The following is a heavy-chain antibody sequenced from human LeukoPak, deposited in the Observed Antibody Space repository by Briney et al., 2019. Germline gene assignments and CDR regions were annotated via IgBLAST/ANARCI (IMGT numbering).Heavy chain of an antibody. CDR2: ISYDGSNK. CDR1: GFTFSSYA. D-gene: IGHD3-10*01. CDR3: ARDDYGSGSYYQGYFDY. Sequence: GGSLRLSCAASGFTFSSYAMHWVRQAPGKGLEWVAVISYDGSNKYYADSVKGRFTISRDNSKNTLYLQMNSLRAEDTAVYYCARDDYGSGSYYQGYFDYWGQGTLVTVSS. V-gene: IGHV3-30-3*01. J-gene: IGHJ4*02.